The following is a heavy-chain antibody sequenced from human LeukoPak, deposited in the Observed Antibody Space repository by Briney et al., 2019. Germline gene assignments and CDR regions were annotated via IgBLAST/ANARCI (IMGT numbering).Heavy chain of an antibody. Sequence: SETLSLTCTVSGVSISSYYWSWIRQPPGKGLEWIGYIYYSGSTNYNPSLKSRVTISVDTSKNQFSLKLSSVTAVDTAVYYCARRANDAFDIWGQGTMVTVSS. D-gene: IGHD4/OR15-4a*01. CDR2: IYYSGST. CDR3: ARRANDAFDI. V-gene: IGHV4-59*08. CDR1: GVSISSYY. J-gene: IGHJ3*02.